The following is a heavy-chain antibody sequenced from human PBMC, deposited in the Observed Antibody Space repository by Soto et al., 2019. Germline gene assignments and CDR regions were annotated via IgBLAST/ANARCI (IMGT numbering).Heavy chain of an antibody. Sequence: SETLSLTCIVSGSSISGYYWSWIRQPPGKGLEWIGNIYYSGSTNYNPSRKSRVTISVDTSKNQFSLKLNSVTAADTAVYYCARVGGYYGDYPNFDYWGQGTVVTVSS. J-gene: IGHJ4*02. V-gene: IGHV4-59*01. D-gene: IGHD4-17*01. CDR1: GSSISGYY. CDR3: ARVGGYYGDYPNFDY. CDR2: IYYSGST.